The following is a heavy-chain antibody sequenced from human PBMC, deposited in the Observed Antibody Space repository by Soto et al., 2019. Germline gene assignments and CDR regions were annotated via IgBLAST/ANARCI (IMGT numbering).Heavy chain of an antibody. CDR1: GGSITAVNSC. CDR3: ARGPSVDKVDY. V-gene: IGHV4-30-4*01. CDR2: IYNGGTT. D-gene: IGHD2-21*01. J-gene: IGHJ4*02. Sequence: QVQLQESGPGLVKPSQTLSLTCTVYGGSITAVNSCWSWIRQSPDKVLEWSGHIYNGGTTYNNPFLTTRVTISVDTSNNQFSLKLSSVIAADTAFYYCARGPSVDKVDYLGQGTLVTVYS.